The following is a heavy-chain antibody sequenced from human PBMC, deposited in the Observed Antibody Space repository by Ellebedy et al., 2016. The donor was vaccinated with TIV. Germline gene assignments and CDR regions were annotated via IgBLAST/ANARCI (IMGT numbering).Heavy chain of an antibody. CDR3: ARDLWWFGEPTSYYYGMDV. CDR1: GVTFSRHW. D-gene: IGHD3-10*01. J-gene: IGHJ6*02. V-gene: IGHV3-74*01. CDR2: IDNDGSST. Sequence: PGGSLRLSCAASGVTFSRHWMHWVRQAPGKGLVWVLRIDNDGSSTSYADSVKGRFTISRDNAKNSLYLQMNSLRAEDTAVYYCARDLWWFGEPTSYYYGMDVWGQGTLVTVSS.